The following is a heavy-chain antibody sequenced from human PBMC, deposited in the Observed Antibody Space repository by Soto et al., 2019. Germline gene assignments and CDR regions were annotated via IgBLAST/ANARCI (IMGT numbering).Heavy chain of an antibody. J-gene: IGHJ5*02. Sequence: GASVKVSCKAIGYGCTRHYIHCVRQAPGQGLEWMGTIFPGGVNIAYAQKFEGRVTMTKDTSTSTVYMEVNSLTPEDTAVYYCARDHSWHALLWWFDPWG. CDR2: IFPGGVNI. D-gene: IGHD2-15*01. CDR3: ARDHSWHALLWWFDP. CDR1: GYGCTRHY. V-gene: IGHV1-46*03.